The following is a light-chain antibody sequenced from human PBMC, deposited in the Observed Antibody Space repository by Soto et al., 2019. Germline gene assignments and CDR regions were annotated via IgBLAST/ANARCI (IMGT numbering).Light chain of an antibody. Sequence: EIVLTQSPGTLSLSPGERATLSCRASQSVIYLAWYQQKPGQAPRLLFYGASNRATGIPGRFSGSGSGTDFTLTISRMEPEDSAVYYCHQYGIVPWTFGKGTKVEIK. CDR3: HQYGIVPWT. J-gene: IGKJ1*01. V-gene: IGKV3-20*01. CDR2: GAS. CDR1: QSVIY.